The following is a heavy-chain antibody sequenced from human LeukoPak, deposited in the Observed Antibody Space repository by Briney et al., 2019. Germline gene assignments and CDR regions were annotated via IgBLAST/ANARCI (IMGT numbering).Heavy chain of an antibody. J-gene: IGHJ4*02. D-gene: IGHD2-21*02. V-gene: IGHV3-48*01. CDR3: AREAYCGGDCYSGFDY. CDR1: GFTFSSYE. CDR2: ISSSSSTI. Sequence: GGSLRLSCAASGFTFSSYEMNWVRQAPGKGLEWVPYISSSSSTIYYADSVKGRFTISRDNAKNSLYLQMNSLRAEDTAVYYCAREAYCGGDCYSGFDYWGQGTLVTVSS.